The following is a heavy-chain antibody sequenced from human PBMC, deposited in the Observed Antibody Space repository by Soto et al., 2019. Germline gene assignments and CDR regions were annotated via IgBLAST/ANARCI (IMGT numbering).Heavy chain of an antibody. V-gene: IGHV5-51*01. CDR1: GYSFTSYW. CDR2: IYPGDSDT. Sequence: GESLKISCKGSGYSFTSYWIGWVRQMPGKGLEWMGIIYPGDSDTRYSPSFQGQVTISADKSISTAYLQWSSLKASDTAMYYCARVAVAGKGSMGYYYYGMDVWGQGTTVTVSS. D-gene: IGHD6-19*01. CDR3: ARVAVAGKGSMGYYYYGMDV. J-gene: IGHJ6*02.